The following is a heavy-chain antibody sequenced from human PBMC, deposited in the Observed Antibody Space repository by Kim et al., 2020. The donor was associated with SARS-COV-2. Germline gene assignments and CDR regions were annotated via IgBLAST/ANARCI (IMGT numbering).Heavy chain of an antibody. CDR2: ISYDGSNK. CDR3: ARSPNQLPRPGNY. J-gene: IGHJ4*02. V-gene: IGHV3-30-3*01. Sequence: GGSLRLSCAASGFTFSSYAMHWVRQAPGKGLEWVAVISYDGSNKYYADSVKGRFTISRDNSKNTLYLQMNSLRAEDTAVYYCARSPNQLPRPGNYWGQGTLVTVSS. D-gene: IGHD2-2*01. CDR1: GFTFSSYA.